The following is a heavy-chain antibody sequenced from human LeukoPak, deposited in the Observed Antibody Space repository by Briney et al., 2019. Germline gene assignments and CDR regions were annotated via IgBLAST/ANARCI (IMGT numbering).Heavy chain of an antibody. CDR1: GGSISSYY. CDR2: IYYSGST. D-gene: IGHD2/OR15-2a*01. V-gene: IGHV4-59*01. CDR3: ARSRLSFDY. J-gene: IGHJ4*02. Sequence: SETLSLTCTVSGGSISSYYWSWIRQPPGKGLEWIGYIYYSGSTNYNPSLKSRVTISVDTSKNQFSLKLSSVTAADTVVYYCARSRLSFDYWGQGTLVTVSS.